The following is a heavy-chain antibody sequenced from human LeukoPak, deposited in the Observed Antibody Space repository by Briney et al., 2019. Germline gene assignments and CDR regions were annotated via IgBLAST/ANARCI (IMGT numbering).Heavy chain of an antibody. V-gene: IGHV3-23*01. D-gene: IGHD3-22*01. CDR3: AKEPMIVVVAKDDAFDI. CDR1: GFTFSTYA. Sequence: GGSLRLSCAASGFTFSTYAMSWVRQAPGKGLEWVSAISGSGGSTYYADSVKGRFTTSRDNSKNTLYLQMNSLRAEDTAVYYCAKEPMIVVVAKDDAFDIWGQGTMVTVSS. CDR2: ISGSGGST. J-gene: IGHJ3*02.